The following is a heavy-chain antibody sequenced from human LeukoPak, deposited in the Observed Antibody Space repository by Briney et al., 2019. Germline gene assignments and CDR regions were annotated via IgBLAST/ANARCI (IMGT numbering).Heavy chain of an antibody. J-gene: IGHJ4*02. V-gene: IGHV6-1*01. CDR3: VREGGRYGGYDLDY. D-gene: IGHD5-12*01. CDR1: GDSVSSNSAA. CDR2: THYRSKWSR. Sequence: SQTLSLTCAISGDSVSSNSAAWNWIRLSPSRGLEWLGRTHYRSKWSRDYAVSVKGRITITADTSKNQFSLHPNSVTPEDTAVYYCVREGGRYGGYDLDYWGQGTLVTVSS.